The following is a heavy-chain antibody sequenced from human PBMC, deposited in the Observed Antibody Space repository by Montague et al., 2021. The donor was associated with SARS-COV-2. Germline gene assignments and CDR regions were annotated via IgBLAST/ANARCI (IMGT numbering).Heavy chain of an antibody. J-gene: IGHJ4*02. CDR1: GVSISSAHYC. Sequence: SETLSLTCTVSGVSISSAHYCWVWVRQTPGKGLEWIGNIFYDGTSRSNPSLNSRVTIYVDTSKSQLSLRLSSVTAADTAVYFCARHKACNVAPYSFDYWGQGTVVTVSS. V-gene: IGHV4-39*01. CDR2: IFYDGTS. CDR3: ARHKACNVAPYSFDY. D-gene: IGHD2/OR15-2a*01.